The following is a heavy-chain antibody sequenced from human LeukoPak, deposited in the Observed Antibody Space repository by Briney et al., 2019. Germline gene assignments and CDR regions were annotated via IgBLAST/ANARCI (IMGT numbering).Heavy chain of an antibody. Sequence: PGGSLRLSCAASGFTFSSYSMNWVRQAPGKGLEWVSNISSSSSIIYYADSVKGRFTISRDNAKNSLYLQMNSLRAEDTAIYYCAADGYDAFDIWGQGTMVTVSS. CDR3: AADGYDAFDI. V-gene: IGHV3-48*01. CDR2: ISSSSSII. CDR1: GFTFSSYS. J-gene: IGHJ3*02. D-gene: IGHD6-25*01.